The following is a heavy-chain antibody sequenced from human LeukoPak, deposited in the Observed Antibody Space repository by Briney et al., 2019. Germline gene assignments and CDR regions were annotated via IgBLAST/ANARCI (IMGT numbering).Heavy chain of an antibody. CDR3: ARGTDDYIVTTTSFEY. CDR2: VIPMVGTA. D-gene: IGHD5-12*01. J-gene: IGHJ4*02. CDR1: GGTFSSYA. V-gene: IGHV1-69*13. Sequence: SVKVSCEASGGTFSSYAISWVRQAPGQGLEWVGGVIPMVGTANIAQKFQGRVTITADESTCTAYMELSSLRSDDTAVYYCARGTDDYIVTTTSFEYWGQGPLVTVSS.